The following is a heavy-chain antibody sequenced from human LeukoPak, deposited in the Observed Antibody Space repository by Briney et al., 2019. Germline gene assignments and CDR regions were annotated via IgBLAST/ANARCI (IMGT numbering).Heavy chain of an antibody. Sequence: GGSLRLSCAASGFTSSSYAMSWVRQAPGKGLEWVSAISGSGGSTYYADSVKGRFTISRDNSKNTLYLQMNSLRAEDTAVYYCASRNPSSGWCLFDYWGQGTLVTVSS. CDR2: ISGSGGST. V-gene: IGHV3-23*01. CDR1: GFTSSSYA. CDR3: ASRNPSSGWCLFDY. J-gene: IGHJ4*02. D-gene: IGHD6-19*01.